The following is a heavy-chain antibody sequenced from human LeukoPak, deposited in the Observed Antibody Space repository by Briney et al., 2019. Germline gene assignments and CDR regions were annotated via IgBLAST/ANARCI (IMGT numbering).Heavy chain of an antibody. CDR2: IYPGDSDT. CDR3: ASDGYDFWSGYYAFDI. J-gene: IGHJ3*02. Sequence: GESLKISCKGSGYSFTSYWIGWVRQMPGKGLEWMGIIYPGDSDTRYSPSFQGQVTISADKSISTAYLQWSSLKASDTAMYYCASDGYDFWSGYYAFDIWGQGTMVTVSS. D-gene: IGHD3-3*01. CDR1: GYSFTSYW. V-gene: IGHV5-51*01.